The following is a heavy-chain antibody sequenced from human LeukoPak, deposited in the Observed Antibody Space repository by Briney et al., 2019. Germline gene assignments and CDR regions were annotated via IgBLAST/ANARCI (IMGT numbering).Heavy chain of an antibody. CDR3: ARDEYGFGDGYNSGYYFDY. CDR1: GFTFSDYY. CDR2: ISSSGSTI. D-gene: IGHD5-24*01. J-gene: IGHJ4*02. Sequence: PGGSLRLSCAASGFTFSDYYMSWTRQAPGKGLEWVSYISSSGSTIYYADSVKGRFTISRDNAKNSLYLQMNSLRAEDTAVYYCARDEYGFGDGYNSGYYFDYWGQGTLVTVSS. V-gene: IGHV3-11*01.